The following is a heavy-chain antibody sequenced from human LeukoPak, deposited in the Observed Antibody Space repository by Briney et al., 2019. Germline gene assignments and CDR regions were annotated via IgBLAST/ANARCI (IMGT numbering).Heavy chain of an antibody. J-gene: IGHJ4*02. D-gene: IGHD5-18*01. Sequence: SETLSLTCTVSGGSVSSGSYYWSWIRHPPGKGLEWIGYIYYSGSTNYNPSLKSRVTISVDTSKNQFSLKLSSVTAADTAVYYCARLGDSYATDYWGQGTLVTVSS. CDR2: IYYSGST. CDR3: ARLGDSYATDY. V-gene: IGHV4-61*01. CDR1: GGSVSSGSYY.